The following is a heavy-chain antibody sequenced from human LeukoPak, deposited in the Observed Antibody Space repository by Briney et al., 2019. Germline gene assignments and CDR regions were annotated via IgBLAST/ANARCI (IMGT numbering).Heavy chain of an antibody. J-gene: IGHJ6*03. CDR3: ARSPISMIVGHYYYYMDV. CDR1: GYSISSGYY. D-gene: IGHD3-22*01. CDR2: IYHSGST. Sequence: PSETLSLTCTVSGYSISSGYYWDWIRQPPGKGLEWIGSIYHSGSTSYNPSLKSRVTISVDTSKNQFSLNLSSVTGADTAVYYCARSPISMIVGHYYYYMDVWGKGTTVTVSS. V-gene: IGHV4-38-2*02.